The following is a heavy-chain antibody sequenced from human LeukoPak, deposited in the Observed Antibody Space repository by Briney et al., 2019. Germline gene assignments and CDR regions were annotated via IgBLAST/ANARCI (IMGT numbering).Heavy chain of an antibody. D-gene: IGHD4-17*01. CDR1: GFTFSSYA. V-gene: IGHV3-30-3*01. CDR3: AKEYGDYAHDY. CDR2: ISYGGSNK. J-gene: IGHJ4*02. Sequence: PGRSLRLSCAASGFTFSSYAMHWVRQAPGKGLVWVSVISYGGSNKYYADSVKGRFTISRDNSKNTLYLQMNSLRAEDTAVYYCAKEYGDYAHDYWGQGTLVTVSS.